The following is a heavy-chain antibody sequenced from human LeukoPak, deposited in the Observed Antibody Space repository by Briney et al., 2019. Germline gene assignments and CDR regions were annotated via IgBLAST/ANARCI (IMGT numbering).Heavy chain of an antibody. CDR3: ARGKNFRADAFDI. CDR1: GFTFTTYW. CDR2: INSDGSIT. D-gene: IGHD2/OR15-2a*01. Sequence: PGGSLRLSCAASGFTFTTYWMHWVRQAPGKGLVWVSHINSDGSITSYADSVKGRFTISRDNAKNTLYLQMNSLRAEDTAVYYCARGKNFRADAFDIWGQGTMITVSS. J-gene: IGHJ3*02. V-gene: IGHV3-74*01.